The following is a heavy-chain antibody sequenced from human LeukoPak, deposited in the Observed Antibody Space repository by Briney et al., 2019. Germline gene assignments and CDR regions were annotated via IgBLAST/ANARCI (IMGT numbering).Heavy chain of an antibody. J-gene: IGHJ4*02. CDR1: GGSISSYY. V-gene: IGHV4-4*07. D-gene: IGHD3-9*01. CDR2: IYTSGST. Sequence: PSETLSLTCTVSGGSISSYYWSWIRQPAGKGLEWIGRIYTSGSTNYHPSLKSRVTISVDTSKNQFSLKLSSVTAADTAVYYCARQDPPYDILTGYYSGPVDYWGQGTLVTVSS. CDR3: ARQDPPYDILTGYYSGPVDY.